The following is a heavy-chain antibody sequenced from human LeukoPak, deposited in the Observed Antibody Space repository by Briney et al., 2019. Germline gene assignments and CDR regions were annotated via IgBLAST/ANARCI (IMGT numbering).Heavy chain of an antibody. D-gene: IGHD3-10*01. CDR1: GFTFSSYG. CDR3: ARELNMVRGVLDY. Sequence: GGSLRLSCAASGFTFSSYGMHRVRQAPGKGLEWVAVIWYDGSNKYYADSVKGRFTISRDNSKNTLYLQMNSLRAEDTAVYYCARELNMVRGVLDYWGQGTLVTVSS. V-gene: IGHV3-33*01. CDR2: IWYDGSNK. J-gene: IGHJ4*02.